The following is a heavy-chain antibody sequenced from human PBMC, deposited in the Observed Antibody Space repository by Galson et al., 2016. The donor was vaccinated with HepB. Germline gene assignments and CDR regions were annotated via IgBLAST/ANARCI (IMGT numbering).Heavy chain of an antibody. D-gene: IGHD6-19*01. CDR3: AKGGPGIAVPADL. V-gene: IGHV3-30*18. CDR2: TSHDGSNE. CDR1: GLIFSNHA. J-gene: IGHJ5*02. Sequence: SLRLSCAASGLIFSNHAMHWVRQAPGQGLEWVAVTSHDGSNEYYADSVKGRFAISKDNPKNALYLQTNSLTAGDTAVYYCAKGGPGIAVPADLWGQGILVTVSS.